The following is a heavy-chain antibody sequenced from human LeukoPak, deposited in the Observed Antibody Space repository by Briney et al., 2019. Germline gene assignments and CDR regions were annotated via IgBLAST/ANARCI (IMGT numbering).Heavy chain of an antibody. Sequence: GGSLRLSCAASGFTFDDYTMHWVRQAPGKGLEWVSLISWDGGSTYYADSVKGRFTISRDNSKNSLYLQMNSLRTEDTALYYCAKGRGSGNYGSNYGLDYWGQGTLVTVSS. CDR1: GFTFDDYT. CDR3: AKGRGSGNYGSNYGLDY. D-gene: IGHD1-7*01. V-gene: IGHV3-43*01. CDR2: ISWDGGST. J-gene: IGHJ4*02.